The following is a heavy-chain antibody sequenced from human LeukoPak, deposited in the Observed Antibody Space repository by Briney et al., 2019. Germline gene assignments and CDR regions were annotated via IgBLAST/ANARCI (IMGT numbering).Heavy chain of an antibody. J-gene: IGHJ4*02. CDR3: ARATTYQLLLFDY. D-gene: IGHD2-2*01. CDR2: IKQDGSEK. V-gene: IGHV3-7*01. CDR1: GFTFSSYA. Sequence: GGSLRLSCAASGFTFSSYAMSWVRQAPGKGLEWVANIKQDGSEKYYVDSVKGRFTISRDNAKNSLYLQMNSLGAEDTAVYYCARATTYQLLLFDYWGQGTLVTVSS.